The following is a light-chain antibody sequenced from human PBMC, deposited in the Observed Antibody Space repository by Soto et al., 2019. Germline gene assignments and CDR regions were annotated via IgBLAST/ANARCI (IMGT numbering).Light chain of an antibody. J-gene: IGKJ1*01. Sequence: DIQMTQSPSSLPASVGDRVTITCRASQGIRIDLGWFQRRPGKAPKRLIYGASSLQSGVPSRFSGSGYGTEFTLTISNLQPEDFATYYCLQHNSFPRTFGQGTKVDIK. CDR2: GAS. CDR1: QGIRID. CDR3: LQHNSFPRT. V-gene: IGKV1-17*02.